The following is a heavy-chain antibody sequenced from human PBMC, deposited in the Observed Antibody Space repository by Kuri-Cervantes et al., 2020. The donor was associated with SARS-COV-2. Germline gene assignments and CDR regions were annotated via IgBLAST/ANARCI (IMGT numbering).Heavy chain of an antibody. CDR1: GYSISSGYY. D-gene: IGHD3-3*01. CDR2: IYHSGST. V-gene: IGHV4-38-2*02. CDR3: AREFPQGRIFGVVPTRYYYYYMDV. Sequence: SETLSLTCAVSGYSISSGYYWGWIRQPPGKGLERIGSIYHSGSTYYNPSLKSRVTISVDTSKNQFSLKLSSVTAADAAVYYCAREFPQGRIFGVVPTRYYYYYMDVWGKGTTVTVSS. J-gene: IGHJ6*03.